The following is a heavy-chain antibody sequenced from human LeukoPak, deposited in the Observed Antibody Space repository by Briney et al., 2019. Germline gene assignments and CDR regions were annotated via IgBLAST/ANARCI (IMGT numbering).Heavy chain of an antibody. D-gene: IGHD1-26*01. J-gene: IGHJ4*02. V-gene: IGHV1-2*02. CDR1: GYTFTGYY. CDR2: INPKSGGT. CDR3: ARDGPGERSNFDF. Sequence: GASVKVSCKASGYTFTGYYMHWVRQAPGQGLEWMGWINPKSGGTKYAQKFQGRVTMTRDTSINTAYMELSRLRSDDTAVYYCARDGPGERSNFDFWGQGTLVTVSS.